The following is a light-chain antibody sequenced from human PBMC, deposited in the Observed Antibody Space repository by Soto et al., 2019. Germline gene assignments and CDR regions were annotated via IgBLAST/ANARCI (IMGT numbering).Light chain of an antibody. V-gene: IGLV2-8*01. CDR1: SSDVGGYNY. Sequence: QSALTQSPSASGSPGQSVTISCTGTSSDVGGYNYVSWYQQHPGKAPKLMIYEVSKRPSGVPDRCSGSKSANTASLTVSGLQGEVEAEYYSSSYAGPNDFYVFGAGTKLTVL. CDR3: SSYAGPNDFYV. CDR2: EVS. J-gene: IGLJ1*01.